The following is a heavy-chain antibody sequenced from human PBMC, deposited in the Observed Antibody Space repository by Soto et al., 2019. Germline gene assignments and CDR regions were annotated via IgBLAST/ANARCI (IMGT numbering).Heavy chain of an antibody. CDR3: ATRRAGYGDPIDY. CDR2: IYHSGST. Sequence: QVQLQESGPGLVKPSGTLSLTCAVSGGSISSNNWWSWVRQPPGKGLEWVGEIYHSGSTNYNPSLKSRVTISADKYKNNFYLNLKSVTAADPAVYHCATRRAGYGDPIDYWGLGTLVTVSS. CDR1: GGSISSNNW. D-gene: IGHD4-17*01. V-gene: IGHV4-4*02. J-gene: IGHJ4*02.